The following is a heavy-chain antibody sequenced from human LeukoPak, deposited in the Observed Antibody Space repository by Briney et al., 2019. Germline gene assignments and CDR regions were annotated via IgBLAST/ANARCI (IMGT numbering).Heavy chain of an antibody. CDR1: GYTFTDYF. CDR2: IGPKRGDT. V-gene: IGHV1-2*02. CDR3: GINRLGKALDM. Sequence: ASVKVSCKASGYTFTDYFIHWVRQAPGQGLEWMGWIGPKRGDTSYLQRFQGRVTVTRGTSISTAYMELSRLRSDDTAVCYCGINRLGKALDMWGQGTMVTVSS. J-gene: IGHJ3*02. D-gene: IGHD7-27*01.